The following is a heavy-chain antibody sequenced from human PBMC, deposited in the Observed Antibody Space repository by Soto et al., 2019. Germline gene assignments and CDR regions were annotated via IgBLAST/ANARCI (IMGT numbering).Heavy chain of an antibody. Sequence: ASVKVSCKASGGTFSSYAISWVRQAPGQGLEWMGGIIPIFGTANYAQKFQGRVTITADESTSTAYMELSSLRSEDTAVYYCASCIAAAGTGYYYYGMDVWGQGTTVTVSS. D-gene: IGHD6-13*01. CDR1: GGTFSSYA. J-gene: IGHJ6*02. V-gene: IGHV1-69*13. CDR3: ASCIAAAGTGYYYYGMDV. CDR2: IIPIFGTA.